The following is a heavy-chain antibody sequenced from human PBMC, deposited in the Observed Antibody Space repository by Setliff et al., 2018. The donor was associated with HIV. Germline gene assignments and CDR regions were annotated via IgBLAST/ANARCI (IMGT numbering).Heavy chain of an antibody. D-gene: IGHD3-16*01. V-gene: IGHV3-30*03. CDR1: GFNLRSYG. J-gene: IGHJ6*03. CDR3: ARDAGRWGSYYYFRYMDV. Sequence: GGSLRLSCAGSGFNLRSYGLHWVRQAPGKGLEWVATTSSGGRDDNFADSVKGRFTISRDNSRNILYLQMNSLRMEDTAVFYCARDAGRWGSYYYFRYMDVWGKGTTVTVSS. CDR2: TSSGGRDD.